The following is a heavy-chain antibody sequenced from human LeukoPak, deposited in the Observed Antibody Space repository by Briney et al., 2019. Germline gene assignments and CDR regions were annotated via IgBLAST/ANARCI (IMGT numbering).Heavy chain of an antibody. CDR3: ASRYCSGGSCYRQVVWFDP. V-gene: IGHV4-59*05. J-gene: IGHJ5*02. CDR1: GGSISTYY. Sequence: SETLSLTCTVSGGSISTYYWSWVRQPPGKGLEWIGSIYYTGCTYYNPSLKSRVTISVDTSKNQFSLKLSSVTAADTAVYYCASRYCSGGSCYRQVVWFDPWGLGTLVTVSS. CDR2: IYYTGCT. D-gene: IGHD2-15*01.